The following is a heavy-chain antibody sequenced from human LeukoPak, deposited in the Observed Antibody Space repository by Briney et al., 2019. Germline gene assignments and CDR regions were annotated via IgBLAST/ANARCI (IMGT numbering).Heavy chain of an antibody. CDR1: GYTFTSYY. D-gene: IGHD1-26*01. J-gene: IGHJ4*02. CDR2: INPSGGST. Sequence: ASVKVSCKASGYTFTSYYMHWVRQAPGQGLEWMGIINPSGGSTSYAQKFQGRVTMTRDTSTSTVYMELNSLRAEDTAVYYCAKEYRIVGATWSLDYWGQGTLVTVSS. CDR3: AKEYRIVGATWSLDY. V-gene: IGHV1-46*01.